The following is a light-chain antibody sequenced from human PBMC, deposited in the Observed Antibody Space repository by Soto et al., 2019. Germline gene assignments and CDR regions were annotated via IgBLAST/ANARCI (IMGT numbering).Light chain of an antibody. CDR2: KAS. V-gene: IGKV1-5*03. Sequence: DIQMTQSRSTLSASVGDRVTITCRTSQSISNVLAWYQQKPGKAPYLLIYKASSLQSGVPSRFSGSASGTEFSLTISSLQPDDFASYYCHQYYSYPWMFGQGTKVEIK. CDR3: HQYYSYPWM. CDR1: QSISNV. J-gene: IGKJ1*01.